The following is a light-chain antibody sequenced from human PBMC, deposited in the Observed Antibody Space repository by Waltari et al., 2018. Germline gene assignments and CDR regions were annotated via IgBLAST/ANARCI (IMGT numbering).Light chain of an antibody. Sequence: DVQMTQSPSSLSASVGDRVTVTCRPSQSISNWLAWYQQKPGKAPQLLIHSPSTVDTGVPSRFSGSGSGTEFSLTISSLQPDDFATYYCQQYHSFPYSFGQGTRLEI. CDR1: QSISNW. CDR2: SPS. V-gene: IGKV1-5*03. J-gene: IGKJ2*01. CDR3: QQYHSFPYS.